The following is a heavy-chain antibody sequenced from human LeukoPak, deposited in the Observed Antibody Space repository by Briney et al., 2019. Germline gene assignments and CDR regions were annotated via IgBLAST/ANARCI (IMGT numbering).Heavy chain of an antibody. Sequence: ASVKVSCKXSGYTFTSYYMHWVRQAPGQGLEWMGIINPSGGSTSYAQNFQGRVTMTRDTSTSTVYMELSSLRSEDTAVYYCARGPLGRSSWYFLDPYFDYRGQGTLVTVSS. V-gene: IGHV1-46*01. CDR3: ARGPLGRSSWYFLDPYFDY. CDR1: GYTFTSYY. D-gene: IGHD6-13*01. CDR2: INPSGGST. J-gene: IGHJ4*02.